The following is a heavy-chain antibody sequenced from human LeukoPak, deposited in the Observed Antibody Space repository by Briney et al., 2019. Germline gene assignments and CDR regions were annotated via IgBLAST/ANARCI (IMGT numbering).Heavy chain of an antibody. CDR2: ISAYNGNT. V-gene: IGHV1-18*01. CDR3: ARGNSNYVYYYYYMDV. CDR1: GYTFTSYG. D-gene: IGHD4-11*01. Sequence: ASVKVSCKASGYTFTSYGISWVRQAPGQGLEWMGWISAYNGNTNYAQKLQGRVTMTADTSTSTAYMELRSLRSEDTAVYYCARGNSNYVYYYYYMDVWGKGTTVTVSS. J-gene: IGHJ6*03.